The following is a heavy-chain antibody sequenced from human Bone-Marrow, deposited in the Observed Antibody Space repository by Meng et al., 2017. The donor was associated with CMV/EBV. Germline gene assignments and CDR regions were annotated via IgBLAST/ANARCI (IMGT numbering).Heavy chain of an antibody. CDR1: GFTFSSYS. J-gene: IGHJ6*02. D-gene: IGHD3-10*01. CDR3: ARDPKLPFGQWEFYYYYGMDV. Sequence: GESLKISCAASGFTFSSYSMNWVRQAPGKGLEWVSSISSSSSYIYYADSVKGRFTISRDNAKNSLYLQMNSLRAEDTAVYYCARDPKLPFGQWEFYYYYGMDVWGQGTTVTVPS. CDR2: ISSSSSYI. V-gene: IGHV3-21*01.